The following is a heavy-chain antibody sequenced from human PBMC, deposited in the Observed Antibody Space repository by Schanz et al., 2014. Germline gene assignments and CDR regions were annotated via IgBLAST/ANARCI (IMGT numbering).Heavy chain of an antibody. J-gene: IGHJ2*01. CDR1: GLTFSNHA. Sequence: EVQLVESGGGLVQPGGSLRLSCAASGLTFSNHAMSGVRQAPGKGLEWVSAISGSGDNTFYADSVRGRFTISRDNSRNTLYLQMNGLSADDTAIYYCAKGQGAVINNWYFDLWGRGTLVTVSS. CDR3: AKGQGAVINNWYFDL. CDR2: ISGSGDNT. D-gene: IGHD2-21*01. V-gene: IGHV3-23*04.